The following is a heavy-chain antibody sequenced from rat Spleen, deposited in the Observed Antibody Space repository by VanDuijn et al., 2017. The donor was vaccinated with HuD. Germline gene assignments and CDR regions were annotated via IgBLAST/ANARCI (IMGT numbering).Heavy chain of an antibody. CDR3: TRRGYLSDWYFDF. CDR2: ISHDGSKT. V-gene: IGHV5-29*01. CDR1: GFTFSDNY. J-gene: IGHJ1*01. D-gene: IGHD4-4*01. Sequence: EVQLVESDGGLVQPGRSLKLSCAVSGFTFSDNYMAWVRQAPTKGLEWVATISHDGSKTYYRDSVKGRFTISRDNARSTLNLHMDSLRSEDTAIYYCTRRGYLSDWYFDFWGPGTMVTVSS.